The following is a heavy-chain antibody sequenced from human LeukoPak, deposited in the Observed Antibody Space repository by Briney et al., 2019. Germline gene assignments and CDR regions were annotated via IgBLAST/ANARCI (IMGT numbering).Heavy chain of an antibody. V-gene: IGHV4-59*01. CDR1: GGSTSSYY. J-gene: IGHJ4*02. Sequence: PSETLSLTCTVSGGSTSSYYWSWIRQPPGKGLEWIGYIYYSGSTNYNPSLKSRVTISVDTSKNQFSLKLSSVTAADTAVYYCARAGRFGELSALFDYWGQGTLVTVSS. D-gene: IGHD3-10*01. CDR3: ARAGRFGELSALFDY. CDR2: IYYSGST.